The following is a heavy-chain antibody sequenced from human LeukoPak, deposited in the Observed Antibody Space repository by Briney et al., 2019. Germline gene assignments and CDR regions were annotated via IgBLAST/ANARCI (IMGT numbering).Heavy chain of an antibody. CDR2: IKQDGNEK. V-gene: IGHV3-7*01. CDR3: ARGFYDGVNWFDP. CDR1: GFTFSSYW. J-gene: IGHJ5*02. D-gene: IGHD5/OR15-5a*01. Sequence: GGSLRLSCAASGFTFSSYWMSWVRQAPGKGLEWVANIKQDGNEKYYVESVKGRFIISRDNAKNSLYLQMNSLRAEDTAVYYCARGFYDGVNWFDPWGQGTLVTVSS.